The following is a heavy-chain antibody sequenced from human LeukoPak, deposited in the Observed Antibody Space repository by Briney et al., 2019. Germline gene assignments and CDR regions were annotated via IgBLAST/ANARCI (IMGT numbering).Heavy chain of an antibody. D-gene: IGHD4-17*01. CDR2: IYHSGST. V-gene: IGHV4-30-2*01. J-gene: IGHJ5*02. Sequence: SQTLSLTCAVSGGSISSGGYSWSWIRQPPGKGLEWIGYIYHSGSTYYNPSLKSRVTISVDRSKNQFSLKLSSVTAADTAVYYCARDPDDYGDYSFDPWGQGTLVTVSS. CDR3: ARDPDDYGDYSFDP. CDR1: GGSISSGGYS.